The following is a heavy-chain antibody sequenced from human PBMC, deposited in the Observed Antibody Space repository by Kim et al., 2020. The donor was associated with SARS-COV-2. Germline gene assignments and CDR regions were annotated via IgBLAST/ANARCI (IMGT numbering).Heavy chain of an antibody. CDR3: ARDWNYNGLDV. J-gene: IGHJ6*04. CDR1: GGTFNSYA. CDR2: IIPISGTA. D-gene: IGHD1-1*01. Sequence: SVKVSCKASGGTFNSYAITWVRQAPGQGLEWMGGIIPISGTANYAQKFQGRVTIIADESTNTAYMELRSLRSEDTAVYYCARDWNYNGLDVWGKGTTVTVSS. V-gene: IGHV1-69*13.